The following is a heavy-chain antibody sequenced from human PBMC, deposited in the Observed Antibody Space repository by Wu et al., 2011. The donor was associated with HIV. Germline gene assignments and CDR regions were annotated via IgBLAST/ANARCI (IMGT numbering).Heavy chain of an antibody. CDR1: GYTFTSYY. J-gene: IGHJ5*02. CDR3: VREAPFVA. Sequence: QVQLVQSGAEVKKPGASVKVSCKASGYTFTSYYMHWVRQAPGQGLEYMGWINPNSGGTDYAQKFQDRVTMARDTAISTAYMDLSRLRSDDTAVYYCVREAPFVAWGQGTLVTVSS. D-gene: IGHD3-16*01. V-gene: IGHV1-2*02. CDR2: INPNSGGT.